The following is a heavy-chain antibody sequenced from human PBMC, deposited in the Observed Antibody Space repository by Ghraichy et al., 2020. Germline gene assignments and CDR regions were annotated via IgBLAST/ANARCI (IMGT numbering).Heavy chain of an antibody. J-gene: IGHJ1*01. V-gene: IGHV3-30*18. CDR1: GFTFSSYG. D-gene: IGHD1-26*01. CDR2: ISYDGSNK. CDR3: AKDSGGSYHRLSVDTEYFQH. Sequence: GESLNISCAASGFTFSSYGMHWVRQAPGKGLEWVAVISYDGSNKYYADSVKGRFTISRDNSKNTLYLQMNSLRAEDTAVYYCAKDSGGSYHRLSVDTEYFQHWGQGTLVTVSS.